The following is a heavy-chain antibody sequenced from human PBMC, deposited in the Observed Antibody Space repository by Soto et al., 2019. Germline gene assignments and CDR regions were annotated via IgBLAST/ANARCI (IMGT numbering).Heavy chain of an antibody. CDR1: GFTFSSYA. CDR2: ISSSSSYI. V-gene: IGHV3-21*01. CDR3: AREPRDQSSGWYFDY. J-gene: IGHJ4*02. Sequence: PGGSLRLSCAASGFTFSSYAMSWVRQAPGKGLEWVSSISSSSSYIYYADSVKGRFTISRDNAKNSLYLQMNSLRAEDTAVYYCAREPRDQSSGWYFDYWGQGTLVTVSS. D-gene: IGHD6-19*01.